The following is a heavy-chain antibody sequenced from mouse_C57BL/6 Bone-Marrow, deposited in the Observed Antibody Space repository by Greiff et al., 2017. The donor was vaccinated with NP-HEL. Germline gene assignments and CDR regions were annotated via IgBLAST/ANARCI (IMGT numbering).Heavy chain of an antibody. CDR2: ISYDGSN. D-gene: IGHD2-5*01. Sequence: EVKLVESGPGLVKPSQSLSLTCSVTGYSITSGYYWNWIRQFPGNKLEWMGYISYDGSNNYNPSLKNRISITRDTSKNQFFLKLNSVTTEDTATYYCASHSNYGYWGQGTTLTVSS. CDR1: GYSITSGYY. CDR3: ASHSNYGY. V-gene: IGHV3-6*01. J-gene: IGHJ2*01.